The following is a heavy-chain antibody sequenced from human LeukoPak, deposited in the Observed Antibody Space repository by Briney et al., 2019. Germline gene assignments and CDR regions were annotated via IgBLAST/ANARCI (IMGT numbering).Heavy chain of an antibody. D-gene: IGHD4-17*01. CDR1: GVSISSYY. CDR2: NYYSGST. V-gene: IGHV4-59*08. J-gene: IGHJ4*02. CDR3: ASLDTTVTLFDY. Sequence: PSETLSLTCSVSGVSISSYYWTWIRQPPGKGLEWIGYNYYSGSTNCNPSLKSRVTISVDTSKSQFSLKLTSVTAADTAVYYCASLDTTVTLFDYWGQGTLVSVSS.